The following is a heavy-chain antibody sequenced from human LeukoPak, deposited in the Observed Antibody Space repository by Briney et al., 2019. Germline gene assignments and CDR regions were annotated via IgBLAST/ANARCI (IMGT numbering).Heavy chain of an antibody. V-gene: IGHV3-30*18. CDR3: AKDPSLYSYGTNYFDY. J-gene: IGHJ4*02. Sequence: GGSLRLSCAASGFTFSSYGMHWVRQAPGKGLEWVAVISYDGNNKYYADSVEGRFTISRDNSKNTLYLQMNSLRAEDTAVYYCAKDPSLYSYGTNYFDYWGQGTLVTVSS. D-gene: IGHD5-18*01. CDR2: ISYDGNNK. CDR1: GFTFSSYG.